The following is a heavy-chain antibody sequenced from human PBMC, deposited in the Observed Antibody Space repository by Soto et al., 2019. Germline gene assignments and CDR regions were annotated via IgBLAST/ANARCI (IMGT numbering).Heavy chain of an antibody. Sequence: PSETLSLTGTVSGGSISSNYWTWIRQPPWKGLEWIGYVYNSGRTNYNPSLKSRVTISEDTSRSQFSLKVNSMTAADTDVYYCARYRREAVAGYTLDYLGQGILVTVSP. D-gene: IGHD6-13*01. CDR3: ARYRREAVAGYTLDY. CDR2: VYNSGRT. CDR1: GGSISSNY. V-gene: IGHV4-59*01. J-gene: IGHJ4*02.